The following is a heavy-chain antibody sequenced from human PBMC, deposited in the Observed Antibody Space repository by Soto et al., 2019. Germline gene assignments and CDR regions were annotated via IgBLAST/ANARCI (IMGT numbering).Heavy chain of an antibody. CDR2: ISGYSGDT. V-gene: IGHV1-18*01. CDR3: ARELGYCSGGNCYPFDY. CDR1: GYTFMSYG. Sequence: QVQLVQSGAEVKEPGASVKISCKTSGYTFMSYGMSWLRQAPGQGPEWMGWISGYSGDTNYAQRSQGRVTLTTDASTSTGYLELRSLRSDDTAVYYCARELGYCSGGNCYPFDYWGQGTLVTVSS. J-gene: IGHJ4*02. D-gene: IGHD2-15*01.